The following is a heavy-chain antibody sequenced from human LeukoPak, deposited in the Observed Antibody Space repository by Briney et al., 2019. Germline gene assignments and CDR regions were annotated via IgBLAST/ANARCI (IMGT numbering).Heavy chain of an antibody. V-gene: IGHV3-48*02. Sequence: GGSLRLSCAASGFTFSRFGMNWVRQAPGKGLEWISYISSSSSAIYYADSVKGRFTISKDNAKNSLYLQMNSLRDEDTAVYYCAQKGGTDHWGQGTLVTVSS. CDR1: GFTFSRFG. CDR2: ISSSSSAI. J-gene: IGHJ4*02. D-gene: IGHD2-15*01. CDR3: AQKGGTDH.